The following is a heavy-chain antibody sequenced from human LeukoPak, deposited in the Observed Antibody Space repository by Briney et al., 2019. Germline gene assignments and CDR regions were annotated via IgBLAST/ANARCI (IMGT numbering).Heavy chain of an antibody. Sequence: GGSLGLSCAASGFAFNSFAMAWVRQPPGRGLEWVSATSGSGAATYYADSVKGRFTISRDNSKNTLYLQMTSLRAEDTAVYYCAKDRLYYGSGSQTNFDHWGQGTLVIVSS. CDR3: AKDRLYYGSGSQTNFDH. V-gene: IGHV3-23*01. CDR2: TSGSGAAT. D-gene: IGHD3-10*01. J-gene: IGHJ4*02. CDR1: GFAFNSFA.